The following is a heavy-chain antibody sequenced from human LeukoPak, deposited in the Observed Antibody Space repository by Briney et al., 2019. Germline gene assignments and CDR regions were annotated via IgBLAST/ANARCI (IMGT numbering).Heavy chain of an antibody. V-gene: IGHV3-30*18. D-gene: IGHD3-9*01. CDR3: AKVMITLVTPYYYGMDV. CDR2: ISYDGSNK. J-gene: IGHJ6*02. CDR1: GFTFSSYG. Sequence: PGGSLRLSCAASGFTFSSYGMHWVRQAPGKGLEWVAVISYDGSNKYYADSVKGRFTISRDNSKNTLYLQMNSLRAEDTAVYYCAKVMITLVTPYYYGMDVWGQGTTVTVSS.